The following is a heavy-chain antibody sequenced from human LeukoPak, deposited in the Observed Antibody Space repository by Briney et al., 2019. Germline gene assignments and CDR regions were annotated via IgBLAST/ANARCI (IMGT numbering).Heavy chain of an antibody. V-gene: IGHV3-23*01. Sequence: GGSLRLSCAASGFTFDSYAMSWVRQAPGRGLEWVSLIGYSGANSFYADSVEGRFTISRDNSKDTLYLRMNSLRAEDTAVYYCAKSLGRHTFDYWGQGTLVTVSS. D-gene: IGHD1-26*01. CDR1: GFTFDSYA. J-gene: IGHJ4*02. CDR3: AKSLGRHTFDY. CDR2: IGYSGANS.